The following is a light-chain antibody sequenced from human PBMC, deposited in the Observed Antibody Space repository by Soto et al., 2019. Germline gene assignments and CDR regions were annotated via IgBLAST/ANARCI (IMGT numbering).Light chain of an antibody. Sequence: QSVLTQPASVSGSPGQSITISCTGTSGDIGTYYLVSWYQQHPGRAPKLIIFEGNKRPSGVSNRFSASKSGNTASLAISGLQAEDEADYHCCSYEGRSTVICGGGTKLTVL. CDR1: SGDIGTYYL. CDR2: EGN. CDR3: CSYEGRSTVI. V-gene: IGLV2-23*01. J-gene: IGLJ2*01.